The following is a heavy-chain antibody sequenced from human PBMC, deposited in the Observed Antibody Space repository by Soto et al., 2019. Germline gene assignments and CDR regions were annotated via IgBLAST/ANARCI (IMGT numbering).Heavy chain of an antibody. D-gene: IGHD1-1*01. CDR3: AKDLEGSGYGSDY. CDR1: GFTFSSYA. CDR2: ISGSGGST. Sequence: EVQLLESGGGLVQPGGSLRLSCAASGFTFSSYAMSWVRQAPGKGLEWVSAISGSGGSTYYSDSVKGRFTISRDNSKNTLYLQMNSLRAEDTAVYYCAKDLEGSGYGSDYWGQGTLVTVSS. V-gene: IGHV3-23*01. J-gene: IGHJ4*02.